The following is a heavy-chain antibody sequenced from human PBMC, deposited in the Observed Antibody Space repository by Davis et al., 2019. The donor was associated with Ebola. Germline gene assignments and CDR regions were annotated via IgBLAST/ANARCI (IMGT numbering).Heavy chain of an antibody. CDR2: INSGGSA. CDR3: ARGLMIAAAGTGYAFDI. CDR1: GFSVSNNY. Sequence: AGSLTLSCAASGFSVSNNYMSWARQAPGQGLEWVSGINSGGSAYYADSLKVRFTISRDNSRNTVFLQINSLRVEDTAVYYCARGLMIAAAGTGYAFDIWGQGTLVTASS. V-gene: IGHV3-66*01. D-gene: IGHD6-13*01. J-gene: IGHJ3*02.